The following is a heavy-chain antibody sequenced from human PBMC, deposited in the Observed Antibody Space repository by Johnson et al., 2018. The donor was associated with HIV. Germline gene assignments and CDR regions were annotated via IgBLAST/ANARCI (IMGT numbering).Heavy chain of an antibody. J-gene: IGHJ3*01. CDR3: ATIWRNEGRHSFDV. CDR1: RFTVSSNY. Sequence: VQLVESGGGLIHPGGSLRLSCAASRFTVSSNYMSWVRQAPGRGLEWVSVIYSGGSTYYADSVKGRFTISRNNAKNSLYLQMNSLRAEDTAVYFCATIWRNEGRHSFDVWGQGTMVAVS. CDR2: IYSGGST. D-gene: IGHD1-1*01. V-gene: IGHV3-53*01.